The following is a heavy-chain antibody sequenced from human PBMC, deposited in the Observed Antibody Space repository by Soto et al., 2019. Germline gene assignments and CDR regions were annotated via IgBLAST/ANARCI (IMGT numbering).Heavy chain of an antibody. CDR3: ARVGYYYDSSGYYLGAFDI. D-gene: IGHD3-22*01. V-gene: IGHV1-2*04. J-gene: IGHJ3*02. CDR2: INPNSGGT. Sequence: GASVKVSCKASGYTFTGYYMHRVRQAPGQGLEWMGWINPNSGGTNYAQKFQGWVTMTRDTSISTAYMELSRLRSDDTAVYYCARVGYYYDSSGYYLGAFDIWGQGTMVTVSS. CDR1: GYTFTGYY.